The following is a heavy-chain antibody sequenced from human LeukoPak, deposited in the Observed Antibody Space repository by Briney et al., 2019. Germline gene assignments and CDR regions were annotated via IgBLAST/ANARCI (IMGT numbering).Heavy chain of an antibody. CDR2: VIPIFGTA. V-gene: IGHV1-69*13. Sequence: SVKVSCKASGGTFSSYAISWVRQAPGQGLEWMGGVIPIFGTANYVQKVQGRVTITADESTSTAYMERGSLRSEDTAVYYCASGGIGYCSSTSCSYADYYYYMAVWGKGTTVTAPS. CDR1: GGTFSSYA. J-gene: IGHJ6*03. D-gene: IGHD2-2*01. CDR3: ASGGIGYCSSTSCSYADYYYYMAV.